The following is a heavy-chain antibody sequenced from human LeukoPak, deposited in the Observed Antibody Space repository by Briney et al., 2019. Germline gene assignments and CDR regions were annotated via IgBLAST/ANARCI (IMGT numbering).Heavy chain of an antibody. Sequence: GGSLGLSCAASGFTVSSNYISWVRQAPGKGLEWVSVIYSGGGTYYADSVKGRFTISRDNSKNTLYLQMNSLRAEDTAIYYCAKCLYSGNYFDAFDIWGQGTMVTVSS. CDR3: AKCLYSGNYFDAFDI. V-gene: IGHV3-53*01. CDR2: IYSGGGT. CDR1: GFTVSSNY. J-gene: IGHJ3*02. D-gene: IGHD1-26*01.